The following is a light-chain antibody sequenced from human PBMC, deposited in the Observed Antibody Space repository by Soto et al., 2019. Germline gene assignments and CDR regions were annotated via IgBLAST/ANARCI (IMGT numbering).Light chain of an antibody. CDR1: SGSVSTNYY. CDR3: VLYMGGGIRV. Sequence: QTVVTQEPSFSVSPGGTVTLTCGWTSGSVSTNYYPSWYQQTPGQAPRTLIYSTNTRSSGAPDLFSGSILGNKAALTITGAQADDESDYYCVLYMGGGIRVFGGGTKVTVL. CDR2: STN. J-gene: IGLJ3*02. V-gene: IGLV8-61*01.